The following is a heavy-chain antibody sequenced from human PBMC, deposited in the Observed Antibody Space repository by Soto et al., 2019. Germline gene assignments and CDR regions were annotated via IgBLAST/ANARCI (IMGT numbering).Heavy chain of an antibody. CDR1: GFTFSSYA. J-gene: IGHJ4*02. V-gene: IGHV3-23*01. Sequence: GGSLRLSCAASGFTFSSYAMSWVRQAPGKGLEWVSAISGSGGSTYYADSVKGRFTISRDNSKNTLYLQMNSLRAEDTAVYYCAKGRDDDSSGSHGYWGQGTLVTVSS. CDR3: AKGRDDDSSGSHGY. CDR2: ISGSGGST. D-gene: IGHD3-22*01.